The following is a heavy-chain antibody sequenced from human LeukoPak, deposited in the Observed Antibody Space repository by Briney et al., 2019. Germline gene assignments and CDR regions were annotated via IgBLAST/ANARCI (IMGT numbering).Heavy chain of an antibody. D-gene: IGHD1-26*01. CDR1: GYTLTELS. CDR3: ATASYSGSLLDY. CDR2: FDPEDGET. V-gene: IGHV1-24*01. Sequence: ASVKLSCKGSGYTLTELSMHWVRQAPGKGLEWMGGFDPEDGETIYAQKFQGRVTMTEDTSTDTAYMELSSLRSEDTAVYYCATASYSGSLLDYWGQGTLVTVSS. J-gene: IGHJ4*02.